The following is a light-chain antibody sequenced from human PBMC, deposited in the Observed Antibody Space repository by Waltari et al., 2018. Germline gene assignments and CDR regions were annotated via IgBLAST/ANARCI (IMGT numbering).Light chain of an antibody. J-gene: IGLJ1*01. CDR1: SSDVGFSNY. Sequence: QSALTQPASVSGSPGQSITISCTGTSSDVGFSNYVPWYHQHPGKAPKLMVYAVYYRPSGVSHRFFGSKSGNTASLTISGLQPEDEADYYCNSYTVIGTYVFGTGTKVTVL. CDR2: AVY. V-gene: IGLV2-14*01. CDR3: NSYTVIGTYV.